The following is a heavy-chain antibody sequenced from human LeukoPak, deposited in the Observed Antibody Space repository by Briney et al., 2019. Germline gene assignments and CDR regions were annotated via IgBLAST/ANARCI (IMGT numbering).Heavy chain of an antibody. CDR2: IYYSGST. J-gene: IGHJ4*02. CDR1: GGSISSYY. D-gene: IGHD5-18*01. Sequence: SETLSLTCTVSGGSISSYYWSWIRQPPGKGLEWIGYIYYSGSTNYNPSLKSRVTISVDTSKNQFSLKLSSVTAADTAVYYCARAKRGYSYILEYWGQGTLVTVSS. CDR3: ARAKRGYSYILEY. V-gene: IGHV4-59*01.